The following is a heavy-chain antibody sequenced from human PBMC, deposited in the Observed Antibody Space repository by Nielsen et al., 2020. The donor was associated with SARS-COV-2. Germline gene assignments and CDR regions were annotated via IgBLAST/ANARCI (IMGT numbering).Heavy chain of an antibody. J-gene: IGHJ3*02. CDR1: GFTISNYG. CDR3: RGWLATFDI. CDR2: MSSSGGTV. V-gene: IGHV3-48*03. D-gene: IGHD3-22*01. Sequence: GESLKISCAASGFTISNYGMNWVRQAPGKGLEWVSHMSSSGGTVYYADSLRGRFTISRDNAKNSIYLQMNSLRAEDTAVYYCRGWLATFDIWGQGTLVTVSS.